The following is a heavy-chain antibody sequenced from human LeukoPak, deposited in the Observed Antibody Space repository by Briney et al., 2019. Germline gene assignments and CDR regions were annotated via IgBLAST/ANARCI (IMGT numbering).Heavy chain of an antibody. CDR3: ARGRIRITMVRGVQNWFDP. V-gene: IGHV1-2*02. J-gene: IGHJ5*02. Sequence: RASVKVSCKASGYTFTGYYMHWVRQAPGQGLEWMGWINPNSGGTNYAQKFQGRVTMTRDTSISTAYMELSRLGSDDTAVYYCARGRIRITMVRGVQNWFDPWGQGTLVTVSS. CDR1: GYTFTGYY. CDR2: INPNSGGT. D-gene: IGHD3-10*01.